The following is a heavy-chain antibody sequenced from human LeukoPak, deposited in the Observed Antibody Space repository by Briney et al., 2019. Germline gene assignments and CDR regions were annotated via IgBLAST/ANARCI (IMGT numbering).Heavy chain of an antibody. CDR2: IYYSGST. CDR1: GGSISSGNYY. D-gene: IGHD3-22*01. V-gene: IGHV4-61*10. J-gene: IGHJ5*02. Sequence: SETLSLTCTVSGGSISSGNYYWSWIRQPAGKGLEWIGYIYYSGSTNYNPSLKSRVTISVDTSKNQFSLKLSSVTAADTAVYYCARDCPDSSGYYYWFDPWGQGTLVTVSS. CDR3: ARDCPDSSGYYYWFDP.